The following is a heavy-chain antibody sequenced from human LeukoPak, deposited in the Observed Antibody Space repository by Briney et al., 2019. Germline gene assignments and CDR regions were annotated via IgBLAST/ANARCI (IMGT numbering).Heavy chain of an antibody. V-gene: IGHV4-34*01. CDR1: GGSFSGYY. Sequence: SETLSLTCAVYGGSFSGYYWSWIRQPPGKGLEWIGEINHSGSTNYNPSLKSRVTISVDTSKNQFSLKLSSVTAADTAVYYCARGITVDYWGQGTLVTVSS. CDR2: INHSGST. D-gene: IGHD3-10*01. J-gene: IGHJ4*02. CDR3: ARGITVDY.